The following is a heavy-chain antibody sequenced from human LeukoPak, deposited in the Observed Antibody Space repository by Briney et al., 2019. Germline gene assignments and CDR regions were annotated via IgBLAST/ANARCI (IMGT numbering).Heavy chain of an antibody. V-gene: IGHV4-39*07. D-gene: IGHD4-23*01. CDR3: ARDSYGGNSLAFDY. J-gene: IGHJ4*02. Sequence: SETLSLTCTVSGGSISSSSYYWGWIRQPPGKGLEWIGSIYYSGSTYYNPSLKSRVTISVDTSKNQFSLKLSSVTAADTAVYYCARDSYGGNSLAFDYWGQGTLVTVSS. CDR2: IYYSGST. CDR1: GGSISSSSYY.